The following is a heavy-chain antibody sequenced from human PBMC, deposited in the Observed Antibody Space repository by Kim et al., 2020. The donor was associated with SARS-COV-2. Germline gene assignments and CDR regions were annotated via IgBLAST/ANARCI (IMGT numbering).Heavy chain of an antibody. Sequence: KYYADSVKGRFTITRDNSKNTLYLQMNSLRAEDTAVYYCAKALRNNWFDPWGQGTLVTVSS. J-gene: IGHJ5*02. CDR3: AKALRNNWFDP. CDR2: K. V-gene: IGHV3-23*01.